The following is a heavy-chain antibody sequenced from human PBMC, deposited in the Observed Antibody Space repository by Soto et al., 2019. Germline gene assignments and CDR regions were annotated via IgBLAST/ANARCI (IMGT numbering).Heavy chain of an antibody. D-gene: IGHD6-25*01. Sequence: SETLSLTCTVSGDSISRYYWTWIRQPPGKGLEYIGFIYSGGSAKYNPALRSRVTTSVDTSQNLFSLRLSSVTAADTAVYFCARATSSTDSGLDSWGQGTLVTVSS. CDR3: ARATSSTDSGLDS. J-gene: IGHJ4*02. CDR1: GDSISRYY. V-gene: IGHV4-59*01. CDR2: IYSGGSA.